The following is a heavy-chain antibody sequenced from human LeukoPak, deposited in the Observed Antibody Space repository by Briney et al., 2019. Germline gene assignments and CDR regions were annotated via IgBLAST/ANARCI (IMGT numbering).Heavy chain of an antibody. CDR2: ISSSSSYI. CDR3: ARASHYDILTGYYFNWFDP. CDR1: GFTSSSYS. J-gene: IGHJ5*02. D-gene: IGHD3-9*01. V-gene: IGHV3-21*01. Sequence: GGSLRLSCAASGFTSSSYSMNWVRQAPGKGLEWVSSISSSSSYIYYADSVKGRFTISRDNAKNSLYLQMDSLRAEDTAVYYCARASHYDILTGYYFNWFDPWGQGTLVTVSS.